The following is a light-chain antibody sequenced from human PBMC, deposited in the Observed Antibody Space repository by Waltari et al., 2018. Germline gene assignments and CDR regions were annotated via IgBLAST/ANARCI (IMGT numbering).Light chain of an antibody. Sequence: DIQMTQSPSTLTASVGDRVTTTCRASQSIDTWLAWYQQKPGTAPKLLIYKASRLQSGVPSRFGASGSGTEFTLTISSLQPDDFATYYCQQYTSYLGTFGQGTKVKI. CDR3: QQYTSYLGT. CDR1: QSIDTW. V-gene: IGKV1-5*03. CDR2: KAS. J-gene: IGKJ2*02.